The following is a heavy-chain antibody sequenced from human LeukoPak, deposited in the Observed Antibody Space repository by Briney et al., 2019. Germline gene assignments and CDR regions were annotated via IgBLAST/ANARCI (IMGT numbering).Heavy chain of an antibody. CDR1: GGSISTYY. Sequence: SETLSLTCSVSGGSISTYYWSWVRQPAGKGLEWIAQIHTRGSTNFNPSLKSRVSISMDTPNNQFSLMISSVTAADTAIYYCAGRGLSTGWTFDYWGHGTLVTVSS. CDR3: AGRGLSTGWTFDY. J-gene: IGHJ4*01. D-gene: IGHD6-19*01. V-gene: IGHV4-4*07. CDR2: IHTRGST.